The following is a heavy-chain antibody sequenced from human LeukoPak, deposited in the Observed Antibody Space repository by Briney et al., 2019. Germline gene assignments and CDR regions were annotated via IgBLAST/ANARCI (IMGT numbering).Heavy chain of an antibody. CDR3: ARVQGGGYRTADY. V-gene: IGHV3-30*03. Sequence: GGSLRLSCAASGFTFSNYFMSWVRQAPGKGLDWVAVILENGSNQYYADSVKGRFTISRDNSKNTLFLQMNSLRGEDTAMYYCARVQGGGYRTADYWGQGTLVTVSS. CDR2: ILENGSNQ. D-gene: IGHD6-19*01. J-gene: IGHJ4*02. CDR1: GFTFSNYF.